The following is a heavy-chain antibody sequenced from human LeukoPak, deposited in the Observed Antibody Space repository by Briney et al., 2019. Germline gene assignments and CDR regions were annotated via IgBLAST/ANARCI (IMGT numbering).Heavy chain of an antibody. Sequence: ASVKVSCKASGYTFTSYYMHWVRQAPGQGLEWMGIINPSGGSTSYAQKFQGRVTMTRDTSTSTVYMELSSLRSEDTAVYYCATWFGELLPAYDAFDIWGQGTMVTVSS. CDR3: ATWFGELLPAYDAFDI. CDR1: GYTFTSYY. CDR2: INPSGGST. J-gene: IGHJ3*02. D-gene: IGHD3-10*01. V-gene: IGHV1-46*01.